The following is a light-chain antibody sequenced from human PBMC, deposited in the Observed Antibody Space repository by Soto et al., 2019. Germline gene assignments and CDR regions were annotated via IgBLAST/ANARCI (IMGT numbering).Light chain of an antibody. V-gene: IGLV3-21*02. Sequence: SYELTQPPSVSVAPGQTATITCGGGNIGSKSVNWYQQRPGQAPLLVVYDDRDRPSGIPDRFSGSNSGNTATLTISRVEVGDEAEYHCQEWDSTLDQWIFGGGTKLTVL. CDR2: DDR. CDR3: QEWDSTLDQWI. CDR1: NIGSKS. J-gene: IGLJ2*01.